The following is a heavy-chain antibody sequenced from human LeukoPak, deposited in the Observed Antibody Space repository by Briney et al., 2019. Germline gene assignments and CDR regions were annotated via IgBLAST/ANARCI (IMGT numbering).Heavy chain of an antibody. CDR2: IYHGGST. V-gene: IGHV4-38-2*01. Sequence: TSETLSLTCVVAGYSIISGYYWGWIRQPPEKGLEWIGSIYHGGSTYYNPSLESRVTISVDRSKNQFSLKLSSVTAADTAVYYCATGGGIAVPGPFEYWGQGTLVTVSS. J-gene: IGHJ4*02. CDR1: GYSIISGYY. CDR3: ATGGGIAVPGPFEY. D-gene: IGHD6-19*01.